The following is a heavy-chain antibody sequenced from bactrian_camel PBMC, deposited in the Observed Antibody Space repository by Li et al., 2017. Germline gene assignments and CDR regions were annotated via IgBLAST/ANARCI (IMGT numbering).Heavy chain of an antibody. CDR3: AADQPPPWTPCVPRSRAQDFTY. V-gene: IGHV3S31*01. Sequence: VQLVESGGGSVQTGGSLTLSCGTNGYTRSSYCLGWFRQSPGKDREGVASIDLRGNVGYADSVSGRFTISKDNEKNTLFLQMNNLKPEDSGMYYCAADQPPPWTPCVPRSRAQDFTYWGQGTQVTVS. J-gene: IGHJ6*01. CDR2: IDLRGNVG. D-gene: IGHD3*01. CDR1: GYTRSSYC.